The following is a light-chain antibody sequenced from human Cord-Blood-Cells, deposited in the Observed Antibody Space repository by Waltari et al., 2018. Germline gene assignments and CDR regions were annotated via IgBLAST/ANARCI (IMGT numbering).Light chain of an antibody. J-gene: IGLJ3*02. Sequence: HSVSESPGKTVTISCTRSSGSIASNYVQWYQQRPGSAPTTVIYEDNQRPSGVPDRFSGSIDSSSNSASLTISGLKTDDEADYYCQSYDSSNQGVFGGGTKLTVL. CDR3: QSYDSSNQGV. CDR1: SGSIASNY. V-gene: IGLV6-57*03. CDR2: EDN.